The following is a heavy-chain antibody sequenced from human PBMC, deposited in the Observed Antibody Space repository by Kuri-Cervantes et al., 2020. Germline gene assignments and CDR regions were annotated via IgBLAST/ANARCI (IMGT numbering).Heavy chain of an antibody. CDR2: ISISGSTI. V-gene: IGHV3-23*01. J-gene: IGHJ4*02. Sequence: GGSLRLSCAASGFTFDSYAMSWVRQAPGKGLEWVSYISISGSTIYYVDSVKGRFTISRDNSKNTLYLQMSGLRAEDTAVYYCAKRTSRGTTYHFDYWGQGTLVTVSS. CDR1: GFTFDSYA. CDR3: AKRTSRGTTYHFDY. D-gene: IGHD3-16*01.